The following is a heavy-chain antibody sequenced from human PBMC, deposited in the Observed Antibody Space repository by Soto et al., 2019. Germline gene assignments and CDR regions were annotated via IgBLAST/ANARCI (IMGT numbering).Heavy chain of an antibody. CDR3: ARVPSSIAAWGSSFDP. CDR1: GFTVSSYE. D-gene: IGHD6-6*01. CDR2: IGTSGTSM. Sequence: PGESLRLSCAASGFTVSSYEMNWVRQAPGKGLEWVSYIGTSGTSMYYADSVKGRFTISRDNAKNSLYLQMNSLRAEDTAVYYCARVPSSIAAWGSSFDPWGQGTLVTAPQ. V-gene: IGHV3-48*03. J-gene: IGHJ5*02.